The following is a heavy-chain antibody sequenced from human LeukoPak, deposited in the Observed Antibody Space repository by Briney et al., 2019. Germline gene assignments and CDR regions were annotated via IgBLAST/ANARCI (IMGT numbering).Heavy chain of an antibody. V-gene: IGHV3-23*01. CDR3: AKHQQIYGDSLMDV. Sequence: PGGSLRVSCAASGFTFSNYAMSRVRQAPGKGLEWVSSIRGNGARTDYADSVKGRFTISRDNSKNTLYLQMNSLRAEDTAVYYCAKHQQIYGDSLMDVWGQGTTVTVSS. J-gene: IGHJ6*02. CDR1: GFTFSNYA. CDR2: IRGNGART. D-gene: IGHD4-17*01.